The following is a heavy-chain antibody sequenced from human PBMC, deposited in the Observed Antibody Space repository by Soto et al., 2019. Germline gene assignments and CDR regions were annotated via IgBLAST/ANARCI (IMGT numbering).Heavy chain of an antibody. V-gene: IGHV1-18*04. CDR2: ISAYNGNT. D-gene: IGHD3-3*01. CDR1: GYTFTSYG. CDR3: ARGGGYYDFWSGYPTTLSWFDP. Sequence: QVQLVQSGAEVKKPGASVKVSCKASGYTFTSYGISWVRQAPGQGLEWMGWISAYNGNTNYAQKLQGRVTMTTDTSTSTAYMALSSLRSDDTAVYYCARGGGYYDFWSGYPTTLSWFDPWGQGTLVTVSS. J-gene: IGHJ5*02.